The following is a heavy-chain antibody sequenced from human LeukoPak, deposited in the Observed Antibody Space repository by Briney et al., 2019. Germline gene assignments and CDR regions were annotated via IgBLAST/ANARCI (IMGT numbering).Heavy chain of an antibody. CDR3: ATMSGYSSSWYGPHYYYYGMDV. D-gene: IGHD6-13*01. J-gene: IGHJ6*02. CDR1: GGSISSYH. Sequence: SETLSLTCTVSGGSISSYHWSWIRQPPGKGLEWIGYIYYSGSTNYNPSLKSRVTISVDTSKNQFSLKLSSVTAADTAVYYCATMSGYSSSWYGPHYYYYGMDVWGQGTTVTVSS. V-gene: IGHV4-59*08. CDR2: IYYSGST.